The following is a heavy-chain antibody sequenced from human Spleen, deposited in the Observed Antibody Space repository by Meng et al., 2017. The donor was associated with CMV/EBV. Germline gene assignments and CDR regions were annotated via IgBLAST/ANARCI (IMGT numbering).Heavy chain of an antibody. J-gene: IGHJ4*02. Sequence: LSCAASGFTFSSSGMRWVRQAPGKGLAWVSAISASGAGTYYADSVKGRFTISRDNSKSTLYLQMNSLRAEDTAVYYCAKISNWYSFDYWGQGTLVTVSS. CDR3: AKISNWYSFDY. CDR2: ISASGAGT. CDR1: GFTFSSSG. D-gene: IGHD2-21*01. V-gene: IGHV3-23*01.